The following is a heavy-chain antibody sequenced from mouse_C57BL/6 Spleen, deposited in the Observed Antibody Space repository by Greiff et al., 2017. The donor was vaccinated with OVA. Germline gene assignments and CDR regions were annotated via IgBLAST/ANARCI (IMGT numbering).Heavy chain of an antibody. CDR3: ARDTPFYYGNSYYFDY. J-gene: IGHJ2*01. Sequence: EVHLVESGGGLVKPGGSLKLSCAASGFTFSSYAMSWVRQTPEKRLEWVATINDGGSYTYYPDNVKGRFTISRDNAKNNLYLQMSHLKSEDTAMYYCARDTPFYYGNSYYFDYWGQGTTLTVSS. CDR1: GFTFSSYA. V-gene: IGHV5-4*01. D-gene: IGHD2-1*01. CDR2: INDGGSYT.